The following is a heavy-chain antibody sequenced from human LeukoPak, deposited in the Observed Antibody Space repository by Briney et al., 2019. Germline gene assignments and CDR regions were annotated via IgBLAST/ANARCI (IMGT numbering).Heavy chain of an antibody. CDR3: ARERRYSSSPPDY. CDR1: GGSFSGYY. Sequence: PSETLSLTCAVYGGSFSGYYWSWIRQPPGKGLEWIGEINHSGSTNYNPSLKSRVTISVDTSKNQFSLKLSSVTAADTAVYYCARERRYSSSPPDYWGQGTLVTVSS. D-gene: IGHD6-13*01. J-gene: IGHJ4*02. CDR2: INHSGST. V-gene: IGHV4-34*01.